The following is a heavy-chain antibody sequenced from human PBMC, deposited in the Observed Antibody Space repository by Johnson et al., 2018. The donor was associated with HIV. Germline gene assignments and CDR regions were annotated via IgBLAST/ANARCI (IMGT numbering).Heavy chain of an antibody. V-gene: IGHV3-66*02. Sequence: VQLVESGGGVVQPGRSLRLSCAASGFTVSGSYMTWVRQAPGKWLEWVSIIYPGGGTDYTDSVKGRFTISRDTSKNTLYLQMNSLRAEDTAVYYCARDRGLPGVAEAGNAFDIWGQGTLVTVSS. CDR3: ARDRGLPGVAEAGNAFDI. CDR1: GFTVSGSY. CDR2: IYPGGGT. D-gene: IGHD6-13*01. J-gene: IGHJ3*02.